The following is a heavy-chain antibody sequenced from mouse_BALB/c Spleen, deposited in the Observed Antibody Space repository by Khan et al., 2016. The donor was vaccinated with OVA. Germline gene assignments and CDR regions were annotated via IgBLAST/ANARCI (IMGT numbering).Heavy chain of an antibody. V-gene: IGHV1S127*01. D-gene: IGHD1-1*01. CDR1: GYTFTSFW. CDR3: TRGGYGSPVAC. Sequence: QVQLQQPGPELVRPGASVKMSCKASGYTFTSFWINWVKQRPGQGLEWIGMIDPSKSETRLNQKFKDKATLNVDKSSNTAYMQLSRLTSEDSAVYYCTRGGYGSPVACWGQGTLVTVSA. CDR2: IDPSKSET. J-gene: IGHJ3*01.